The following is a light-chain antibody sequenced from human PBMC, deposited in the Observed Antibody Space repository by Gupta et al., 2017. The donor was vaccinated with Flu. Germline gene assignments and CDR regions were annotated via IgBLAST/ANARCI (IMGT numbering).Light chain of an antibody. CDR3: QTWGTGIRV. J-gene: IGLJ2*01. V-gene: IGLV4-69*01. CDR2: PNSDGTH. CDR1: SGHTNYA. Sequence: LLVTQSPCASASVAASVELTGTLSSGHTNYAIAWHQQQPDKGPRFLMMPNSDGTHSNGDGIPDRFSGFSSEAERYLIISRLQSEDEATYYCQTWGTGIRVFGGGTKLTVL.